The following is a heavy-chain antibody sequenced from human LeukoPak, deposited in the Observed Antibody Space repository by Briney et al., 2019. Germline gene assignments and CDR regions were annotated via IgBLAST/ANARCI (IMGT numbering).Heavy chain of an antibody. D-gene: IGHD5-24*01. Sequence: SVKVSCKASGGTFSSYAISWVRRAPGQGLEWMGRIIPIFGIANYAQKFQGRVTITADKSTSTAYMELSSLRSEDTAVYYCARERGGDGYNFWLDYWGQGTLVTVSS. J-gene: IGHJ4*02. CDR3: ARERGGDGYNFWLDY. V-gene: IGHV1-69*04. CDR1: GGTFSSYA. CDR2: IIPIFGIA.